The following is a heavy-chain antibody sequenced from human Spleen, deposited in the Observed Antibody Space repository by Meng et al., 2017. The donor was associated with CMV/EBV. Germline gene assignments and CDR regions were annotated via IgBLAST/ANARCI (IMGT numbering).Heavy chain of an antibody. CDR3: AVSGYCSGGSCYWDY. V-gene: IGHV4-30-4*08. D-gene: IGHD2-15*01. CDR1: GGSISSGDYY. J-gene: IGHJ4*02. Sequence: QSRLQESGPDLLKPSKTPSSPCTVSGGSISSGDYYWSWIRQPPGKGLEWIGYIYYSGSTYYNPSLKSRVTISVDTSKNQFSLKLSSVTAADTAVYYCAVSGYCSGGSCYWDYWGQGTLVTVSS. CDR2: IYYSGST.